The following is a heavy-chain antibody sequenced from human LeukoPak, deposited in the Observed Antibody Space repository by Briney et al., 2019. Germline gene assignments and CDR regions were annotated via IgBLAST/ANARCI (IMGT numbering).Heavy chain of an antibody. CDR2: ISGGGDT. Sequence: GGSLRLSCAASGFIVSSIYMSWVRQAPGKGLEWVSFISGGGDTYYADSVKGRFTISRDNSKNTLYLQMNSLRAEDTAVYYCAKDADFEMVYAYNYYYYYGMGVWGQGTTVTVSS. CDR3: AKDADFEMVYAYNYYYYYGMGV. V-gene: IGHV3-53*01. D-gene: IGHD2-8*01. CDR1: GFIVSSIY. J-gene: IGHJ6*02.